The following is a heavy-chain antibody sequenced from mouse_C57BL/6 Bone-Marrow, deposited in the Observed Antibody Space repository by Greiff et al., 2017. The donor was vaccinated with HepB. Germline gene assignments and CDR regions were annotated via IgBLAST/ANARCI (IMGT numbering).Heavy chain of an antibody. J-gene: IGHJ2*01. Sequence: EVHLVESGGGLVKPGGSLKLSCAASGFTFSSYAMSWVRQTPEKRLEWVATISDGGSYTYYPDNVKGRFTISRDNAKNNLYLQMSHLKSDDTAMYYCARDRYKGGYYFDYWGQGTTLTVSS. V-gene: IGHV5-4*01. CDR1: GFTFSSYA. CDR3: ARDRYKGGYYFDY. CDR2: ISDGGSYT. D-gene: IGHD1-3*01.